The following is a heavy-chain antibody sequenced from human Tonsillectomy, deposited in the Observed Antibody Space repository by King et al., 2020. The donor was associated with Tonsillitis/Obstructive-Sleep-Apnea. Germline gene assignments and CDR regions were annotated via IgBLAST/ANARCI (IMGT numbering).Heavy chain of an antibody. CDR1: GFSLSTSGVG. CDR2: IYWDDDK. CDR3: ARLRSTSRNDAFDI. V-gene: IGHV2-5*02. D-gene: IGHD2-2*01. Sequence: TLKESGPTLVKPTQTLTLTCTFSGFSLSTSGVGVGWIRQPPGKALEWLALIYWDDDKRYSPSLKSRLTITKDTSKNQVVLTMTNMDPVDTATYYCARLRSTSRNDAFDIWGQGTMVTVSS. J-gene: IGHJ3*02.